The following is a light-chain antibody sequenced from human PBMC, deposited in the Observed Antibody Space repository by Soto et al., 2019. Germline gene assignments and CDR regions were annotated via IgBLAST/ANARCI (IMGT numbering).Light chain of an antibody. CDR1: QSLVTSDGNTY. J-gene: IGKJ2*01. CDR2: KVS. V-gene: IGKV2-30*01. CDR3: IQGTHWPYT. Sequence: DVVMTQSPLSLPVTLGQPASISCRSSQSLVTSDGNTYLNWFQQRPGQSPRRLIYKVSNRDSGVPNRFSGSESGTDFTLKISSVEAEDVGVYYCIQGTHWPYTFCQGTKLEI.